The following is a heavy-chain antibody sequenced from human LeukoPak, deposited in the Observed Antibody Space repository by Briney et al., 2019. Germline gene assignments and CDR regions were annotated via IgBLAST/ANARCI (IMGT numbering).Heavy chain of an antibody. CDR2: IYYSGSGST. J-gene: IGHJ4*02. CDR1: GGSISSYY. Sequence: PSETLSLTCTASGGSISSYYWSWIRQPPGKGLEWIGYIYYSGSGSTNYNPSLKSRVSISVDTSKNHFSLKLSSVTAADTAVYYCARRGGHGGSFDYWGQGTLVTVSS. CDR3: ARRGGHGGSFDY. D-gene: IGHD4-23*01. V-gene: IGHV4-59*08.